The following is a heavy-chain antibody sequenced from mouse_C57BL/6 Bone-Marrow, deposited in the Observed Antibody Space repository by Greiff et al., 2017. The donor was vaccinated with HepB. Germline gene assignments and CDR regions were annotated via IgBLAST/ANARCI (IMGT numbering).Heavy chain of an antibody. V-gene: IGHV2-9-1*01. Sequence: VKVVESGPGLVAPSQSLSITCTVSGFSLTSYAISWVRQPTGKGLEWLGVIWTGGGTNYNSALKSRLSISKDNSKSQVFLKMNSLQTDDTARYYCARKDCSSYDYFDYWGQGTTLTVSS. CDR3: ARKDCSSYDYFDY. CDR1: GFSLTSYA. J-gene: IGHJ2*01. D-gene: IGHD1-1*01. CDR2: IWTGGGT.